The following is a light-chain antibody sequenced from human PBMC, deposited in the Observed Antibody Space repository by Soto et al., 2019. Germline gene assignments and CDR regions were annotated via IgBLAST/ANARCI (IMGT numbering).Light chain of an antibody. CDR1: QGISSY. CDR3: QQYYSYPWT. CDR2: AAS. J-gene: IGKJ1*01. Sequence: AIRMTQSPSSFSASTGDRVTITCRASQGISSYLAWYQQKPGKAPKLLIYAASTWQSGVPSRFSGSGSGTDLTLTISCLQSEDFATYYCQQYYSYPWTFGQGTKVEIK. V-gene: IGKV1-8*01.